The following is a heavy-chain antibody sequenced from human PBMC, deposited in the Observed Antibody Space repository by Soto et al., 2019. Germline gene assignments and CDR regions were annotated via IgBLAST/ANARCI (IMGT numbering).Heavy chain of an antibody. D-gene: IGHD2-15*01. CDR1: GFTFGDYY. CDR2: ISSSGSCT. CDR3: ARTAAATPAAWY. Sequence: QVQLVESGGGLVKPGGSLRLSCAASGFTFGDYYMSWIRQAPGKGLEGVSYISSSGSCTYYVDSVTGRFTISRDNAKNSLYPQMHGLGAEYPALYYCARTAAATPAAWYWGQRTLVTVA. V-gene: IGHV3-11*01. J-gene: IGHJ4*02.